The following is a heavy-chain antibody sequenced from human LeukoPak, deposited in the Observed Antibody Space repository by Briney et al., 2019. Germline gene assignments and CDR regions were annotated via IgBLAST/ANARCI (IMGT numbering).Heavy chain of an antibody. CDR1: GYTFTIYG. CDR3: ARERNNWFDP. V-gene: IGHV1-18*01. CDR2: ISTYTGNT. Sequence: ASVKVSCKASGYTFTIYGLSWVRQAPGQGLEWMGWISTYTGNTNYAQNLQGRVTMTTDTSTSTAYMELRSLRSDDTAVYYCARERNNWFDPWGQGTLVTVSS. J-gene: IGHJ5*02.